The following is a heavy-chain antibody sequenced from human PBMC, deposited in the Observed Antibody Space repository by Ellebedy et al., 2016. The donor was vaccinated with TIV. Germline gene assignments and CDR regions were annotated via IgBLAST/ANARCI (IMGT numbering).Heavy chain of an antibody. Sequence: GGSLRLXXAVSGFTLSDYYVSWIRQAPGKGLEWAAYISDGGTIVSYTDSVKGRFTISRDSSRDSLYLHMRSLRAEDTAVYYCARARIDSQDYYYGMDVWGQGTTVTVSS. CDR2: ISDGGTIV. D-gene: IGHD2/OR15-2a*01. CDR1: GFTLSDYY. CDR3: ARARIDSQDYYYGMDV. V-gene: IGHV3-11*01. J-gene: IGHJ6*01.